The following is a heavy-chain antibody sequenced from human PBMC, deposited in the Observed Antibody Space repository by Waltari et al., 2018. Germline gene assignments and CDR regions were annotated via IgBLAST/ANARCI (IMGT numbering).Heavy chain of an antibody. D-gene: IGHD4-17*01. CDR2: IDYSGST. CDR3: ARGGSDYGLGY. Sequence: QVQLQESGPGLVKPSETLSLTCTVSGGSISSHYWSWIRQPPGKGLEWIGYIDYSGSTNYTPSLKSRVTISVDTSKNQFSLKLSSVTAADTAVYYCARGGSDYGLGYWGQGTLVTVSS. CDR1: GGSISSHY. V-gene: IGHV4-59*11. J-gene: IGHJ4*02.